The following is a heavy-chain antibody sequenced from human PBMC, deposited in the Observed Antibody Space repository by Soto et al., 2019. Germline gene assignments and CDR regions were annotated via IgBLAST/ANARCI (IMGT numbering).Heavy chain of an antibody. V-gene: IGHV1-69*13. CDR2: IIPIFGTA. CDR1: GGTFSSYA. J-gene: IGHJ5*02. D-gene: IGHD2-2*02. CDR3: ARGDIVVVPAAILYRWFDP. Sequence: ASVKVSCKASGGTFSSYAISWVRQAPGQGLEWMGGIIPIFGTANYAQKFQGRVTITADESTSTAYMELSSLRSEDTAVYYCARGDIVVVPAAILYRWFDPWGQGTLVTVSS.